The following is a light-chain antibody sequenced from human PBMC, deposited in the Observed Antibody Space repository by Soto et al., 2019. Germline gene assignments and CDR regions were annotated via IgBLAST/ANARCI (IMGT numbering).Light chain of an antibody. J-gene: IGLJ1*01. CDR2: GNT. CDR3: QSYDRSLRGYV. Sequence: QSVLTQPPSVSGAPGRRVTSSCTGTSSNSGAGYDVHWYQHLPGTAPKLLIYGNTIRPSGVPDRFSGSKSGTSASLAITGLQAEDEADYYCQSYDRSLRGYVFGTGTKVTVL. CDR1: SSNSGAGYD. V-gene: IGLV1-40*01.